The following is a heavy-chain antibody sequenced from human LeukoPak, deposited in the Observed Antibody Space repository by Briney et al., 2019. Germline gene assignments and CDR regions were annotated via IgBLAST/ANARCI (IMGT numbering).Heavy chain of an antibody. V-gene: IGHV4-59*01. CDR3: TRGHWGLQS. CDR1: GGSITNYY. CDR2: IHHSGNS. Sequence: SETLSLTCTVSGGSITNYYWSWIRQSPGKGLEWISYIHHSGNSDYNPSLRSRVTTSLDTSKNQFSLNLISVTAADTAVYYCTRGHWGLQSWSQGTLVTVSS. J-gene: IGHJ5*02. D-gene: IGHD7-27*01.